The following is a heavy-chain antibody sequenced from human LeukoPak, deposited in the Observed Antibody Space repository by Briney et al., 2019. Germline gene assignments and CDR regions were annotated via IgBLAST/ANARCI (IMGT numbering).Heavy chain of an antibody. CDR1: GFTFDDYA. Sequence: GGSLRLSCAASGFTFDDYAMHWVRQAPGKGLEWVSLISGDGGRTYYADSVTGRFTISRDNSKNSLYLQMNSLRTEDTALYYCAKDLGGGNYFDYWGQGTLVTVSS. D-gene: IGHD3-16*01. CDR3: AKDLGGGNYFDY. V-gene: IGHV3-43*02. CDR2: ISGDGGRT. J-gene: IGHJ4*02.